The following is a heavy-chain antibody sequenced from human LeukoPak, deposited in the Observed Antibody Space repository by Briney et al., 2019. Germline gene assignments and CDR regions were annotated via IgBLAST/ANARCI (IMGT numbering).Heavy chain of an antibody. CDR2: IDHRGIT. CDR3: ASRSVNLAAARCFDV. J-gene: IGHJ4*02. Sequence: SETLSLTCAVHGESLSAYFWSWIRQVPGKGLEWIGEIDHRGITTYNPSLKSRGSMSVDPSSKHFSLTLTAVTAADTATYYCASRSVNLAAARCFDVWGQGTVVVVSS. CDR1: GESLSAYF. V-gene: IGHV4-34*01. D-gene: IGHD2-15*01.